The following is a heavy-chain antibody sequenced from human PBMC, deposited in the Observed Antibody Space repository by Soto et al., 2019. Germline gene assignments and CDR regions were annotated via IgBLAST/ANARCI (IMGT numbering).Heavy chain of an antibody. CDR2: ISAYNGNT. J-gene: IGHJ6*03. Sequence: GASVKVSFKASGYTFTSYGISWVRQAPGQGLEWMGWISAYNGNTNYAQKLQGRVTMTTDTSTSTAYMELRSLRSDDTAVYYCAREFAGAAAGHTPYYYYYMDVWGKGTTVTVSS. V-gene: IGHV1-18*01. D-gene: IGHD6-13*01. CDR3: AREFAGAAAGHTPYYYYYMDV. CDR1: GYTFTSYG.